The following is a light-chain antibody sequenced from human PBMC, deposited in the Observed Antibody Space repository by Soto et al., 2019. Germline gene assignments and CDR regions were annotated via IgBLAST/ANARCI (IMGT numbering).Light chain of an antibody. CDR3: QQYNTWPPYT. CDR2: GAS. Sequence: EIVMTQSPATLSVSPGERATLSCRASQRVSSNLAWYQQKPGQAPRLLIYGASTRATGIPARFSGGGSGTEFTLTISSLQSEDLAVYSCQQYNTWPPYTFGQANKV. V-gene: IGKV3-15*01. J-gene: IGKJ2*01. CDR1: QRVSSN.